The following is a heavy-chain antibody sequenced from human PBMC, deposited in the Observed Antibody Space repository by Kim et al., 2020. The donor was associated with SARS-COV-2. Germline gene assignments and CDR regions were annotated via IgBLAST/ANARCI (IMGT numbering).Heavy chain of an antibody. CDR2: IYYSGST. J-gene: IGHJ6*03. V-gene: IGHV4-39*01. CDR1: GGSISSSSYY. CDR3: ARFDPPYYYYYMYF. Sequence: SETLSLTCTVSGGSISSSSYYWGWIRQPPGKGLEWIGSIYYSGSTYYNPSLKSRVTISVDTSKNQFSLKLSSVTAADTAVYYCARFDPPYYYYYMYFWG.